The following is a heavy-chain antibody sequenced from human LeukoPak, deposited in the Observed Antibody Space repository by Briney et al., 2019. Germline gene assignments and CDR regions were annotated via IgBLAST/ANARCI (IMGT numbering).Heavy chain of an antibody. CDR2: ISSSSSYT. D-gene: IGHD4-11*01. CDR1: GFTFSDYY. CDR3: ARRLTTGGFFDY. V-gene: IGHV3-11*06. J-gene: IGHJ4*02. Sequence: SGGSLRLSCAASGFTFSDYYMSWIRQAPGKGLEWVSYISSSSSYTNYADSVKGRFTISRDNAKNSLYLQMNGLRAEDTAVYYCARRLTTGGFFDYWGQGTLVTVSS.